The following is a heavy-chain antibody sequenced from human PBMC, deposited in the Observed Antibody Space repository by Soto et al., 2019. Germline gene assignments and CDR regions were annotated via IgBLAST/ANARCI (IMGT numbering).Heavy chain of an antibody. V-gene: IGHV4-34*01. CDR1: GGSFSGYY. CDR2: INHSGST. D-gene: IGHD2-8*02. J-gene: IGHJ4*02. CDR3: ARDKITGLFDY. Sequence: PSETLSLTCAVYGGSFSGYYWTWIRQPPGTGLEWIGEINHSGSTSYKPSLKSRVTTSVDTSKNQFSLKLTSVTAADTAVYYCARDKITGLFDYWGQGTLVTVS.